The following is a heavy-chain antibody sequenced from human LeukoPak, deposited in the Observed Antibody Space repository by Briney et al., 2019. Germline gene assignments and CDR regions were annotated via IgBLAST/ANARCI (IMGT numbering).Heavy chain of an antibody. CDR1: GGTFSSYA. CDR3: ARAELADPGLSYYYYYMDV. D-gene: IGHD6-13*01. J-gene: IGHJ6*03. V-gene: IGHV1-69*13. Sequence: SVKVSCKASGGTFSSYAISWVRQAPGQGLEWMGGIIPIFGTANYAQKFQGRVTITADESTSTAYMELSSLRSEDTAVYYCARAELADPGLSYYYYYMDVWGKGTTVTVSS. CDR2: IIPIFGTA.